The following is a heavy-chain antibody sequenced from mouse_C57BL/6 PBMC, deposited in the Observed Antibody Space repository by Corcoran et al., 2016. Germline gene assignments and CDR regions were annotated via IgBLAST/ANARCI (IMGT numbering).Heavy chain of an antibody. CDR3: ARLITTVVAEGWYFDV. Sequence: QVKLQPSGPELVKPGASVKISCKASGYTFTDYYINWVKQWPGQGLEWIGWIFPGSGSTYYNEKFKGKATLTVDKSSSTAYMVLSSLTSEDSAVYFCARLITTVVAEGWYFDVCGTGTTVTVSS. V-gene: IGHV1-75*01. D-gene: IGHD1-1*01. J-gene: IGHJ1*03. CDR2: IFPGSGST. CDR1: GYTFTDYY.